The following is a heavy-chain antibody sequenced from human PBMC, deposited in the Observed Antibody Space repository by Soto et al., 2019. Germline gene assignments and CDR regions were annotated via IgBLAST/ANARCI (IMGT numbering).Heavy chain of an antibody. CDR1: GGTFSSYA. CDR3: ARVGDQSDIVVVPAAMHWFDP. D-gene: IGHD2-2*01. J-gene: IGHJ5*02. Sequence: SVKVSCKASGGTFSSYAISWVRQAPGQGLEWMGGIIPIFGTANYAQKFQGRVTITADESTSTAYMELSSLRSEDTAVYYCARVGDQSDIVVVPAAMHWFDPWGQGTLVTVSS. V-gene: IGHV1-69*13. CDR2: IIPIFGTA.